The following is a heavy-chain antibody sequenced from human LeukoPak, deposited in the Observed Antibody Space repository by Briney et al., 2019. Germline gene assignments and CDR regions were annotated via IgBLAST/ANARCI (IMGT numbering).Heavy chain of an antibody. D-gene: IGHD2-21*02. V-gene: IGHV4-30-2*01. CDR1: GGSISSGGYF. CDR2: IYHSGST. J-gene: IGHJ3*02. Sequence: PSETLSLTCAVSGGSISSGGYFWSWIRQPPGKGLEWIGYIYHSGSTYYNPSLKSRVTISVDRSKNQFSLKLSSVTAADTAVYYCASGGDDPPNDAFDIWGQGTMVTVSS. CDR3: ASGGDDPPNDAFDI.